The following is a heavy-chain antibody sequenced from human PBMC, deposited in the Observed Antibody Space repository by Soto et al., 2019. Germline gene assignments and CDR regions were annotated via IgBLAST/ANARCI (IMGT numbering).Heavy chain of an antibody. CDR2: IEHSGSS. J-gene: IGHJ6*03. D-gene: IGHD2-2*01. Sequence: QVQLQESGPGRVKPSQTLSLTCTVSGGFISSGDYYWNWIRQLPGKGLEWIGYIEHSGSSFYNPSPKGRVALALDMSKNPFSLKLNSVTAADTAVYYGAREVVPATVDFYYYYIDFCGKGTTVTVSS. CDR3: AREVVPATVDFYYYYIDF. CDR1: GGFISSGDYY. V-gene: IGHV4-31*03.